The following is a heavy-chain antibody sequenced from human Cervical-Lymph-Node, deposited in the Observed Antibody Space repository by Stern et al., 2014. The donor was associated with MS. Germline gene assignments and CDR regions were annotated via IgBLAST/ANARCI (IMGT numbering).Heavy chain of an antibody. V-gene: IGHV3-23*04. CDR3: AKGGGYYGSGTQFDY. CDR1: GFTFSSYA. Sequence: EVQLVESGGGLVQPGGSPRLSCAASGFTFSSYAMSWVRQAPGKGLEWVSVISGSGGSTYYADSVKGRFTIYSDNSKNTLYRQMNSLRAEDTAVYYCAKGGGYYGSGTQFDYWGQGTLVTVSS. D-gene: IGHD3-10*01. CDR2: ISGSGGST. J-gene: IGHJ4*02.